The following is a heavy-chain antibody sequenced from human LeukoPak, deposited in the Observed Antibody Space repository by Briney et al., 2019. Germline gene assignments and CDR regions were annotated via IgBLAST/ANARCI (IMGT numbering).Heavy chain of an antibody. CDR3: ARGTDMTPISGYYSFVY. CDR2: ISYSGST. Sequence: SETLSLTCTVSGGSISPYFWSWIRQPPGKGLEWIGYISYSGSTNYNPSLKSRVTISVDTSKNQFSLQLSSVTAADTAVYYCARGTDMTPISGYYSFVYWGQGTLVSVSS. V-gene: IGHV4-59*01. J-gene: IGHJ4*02. D-gene: IGHD5-12*01. CDR1: GGSISPYF.